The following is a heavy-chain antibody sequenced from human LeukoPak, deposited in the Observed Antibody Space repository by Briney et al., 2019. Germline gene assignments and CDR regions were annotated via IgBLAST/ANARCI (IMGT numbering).Heavy chain of an antibody. V-gene: IGHV5-51*01. CDR2: ISPGDSDI. D-gene: IGHD6-13*01. CDR1: GSSFTSYW. J-gene: IGHJ4*02. Sequence: GASLKISCKGSGSSFTSYWIGWVLQTPGKGLEWMGIISPGDSDIRYSTSFQGQVTISADKSISTADLKWSSVKASDTGMYYCARHGVGAAAGTLGRRHFDYGGQGTLVTVS. CDR3: ARHGVGAAAGTLGRRHFDY.